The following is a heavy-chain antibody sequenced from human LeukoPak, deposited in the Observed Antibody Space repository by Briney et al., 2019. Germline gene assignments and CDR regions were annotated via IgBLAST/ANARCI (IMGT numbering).Heavy chain of an antibody. CDR1: GGSISSSSYY. CDR2: IYYSGST. J-gene: IGHJ4*02. CDR3: AGGYSSSYGDGVWLVFDY. V-gene: IGHV4-39*01. D-gene: IGHD6-13*01. Sequence: SETLSLTCTVSGGSISSSSYYWGWIRQPPGKGLEWIGSIYYSGSTYYNPSLKSRVTISVDTSKNQFSLKLSSVTAADTAVYYCAGGYSSSYGDGVWLVFDYWGQGTLVTVSS.